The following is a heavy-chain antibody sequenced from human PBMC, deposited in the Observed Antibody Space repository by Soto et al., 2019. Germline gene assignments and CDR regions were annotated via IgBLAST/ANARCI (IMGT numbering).Heavy chain of an antibody. V-gene: IGHV1-18*01. CDR3: ARCPHDSSGYYYGFGAFDI. CDR1: GYTFTSYG. Sequence: ASVKVSCKASGYTFTSYGISWVRQAPGQGLELMGWISAYNGNTNYAQKLQGRVTMTTDTSTSTAYMELRSLRSDDTAVYYCARCPHDSSGYYYGFGAFDIWGQGTMVTVSS. D-gene: IGHD3-22*01. CDR2: ISAYNGNT. J-gene: IGHJ3*02.